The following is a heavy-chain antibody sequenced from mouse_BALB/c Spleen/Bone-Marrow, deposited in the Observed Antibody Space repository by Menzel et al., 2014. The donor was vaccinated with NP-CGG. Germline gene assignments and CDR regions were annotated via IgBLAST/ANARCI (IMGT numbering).Heavy chain of an antibody. D-gene: IGHD1-1*01. J-gene: IGHJ3*01. V-gene: IGHV1-61*01. CDR1: GYSFTSYW. CDR2: IHPSDTET. Sequence: VQLQESGAELVRPGASVKLSCKASGYSFTSYWMNWVKRRPGQGLEWIGMIHPSDTETRLNQRFKDKATLTVDKSSSTAYMQLSSPTSEDSAAYYCARLEGNYGSTFAYWGQGTLVTVSA. CDR3: ARLEGNYGSTFAY.